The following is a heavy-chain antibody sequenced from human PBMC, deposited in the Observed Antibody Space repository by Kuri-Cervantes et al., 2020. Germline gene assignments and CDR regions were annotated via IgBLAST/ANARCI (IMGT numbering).Heavy chain of an antibody. CDR1: GFTFSNAW. D-gene: IGHD3-22*01. CDR2: ISSSGSTI. J-gene: IGHJ4*02. V-gene: IGHV3-48*01. CDR3: ARGPVYDSSGYSTY. Sequence: GGSLRLSCSASGFTFSNAWMSWVRQAPGKGLEWVSYISSSGSTIYYADSVKGRFTISRDNGKNSLYLQMNSLRAEDTAVYYCARGPVYDSSGYSTYWGQGTLVTVSS.